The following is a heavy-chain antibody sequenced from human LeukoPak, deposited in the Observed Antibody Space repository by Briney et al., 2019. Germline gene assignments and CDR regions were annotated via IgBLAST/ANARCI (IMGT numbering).Heavy chain of an antibody. V-gene: IGHV4-59*01. Sequence: SETLSLTCTVSGGSINSYYWSWIRQPPGKGLGWIGYISYSGSTNYNPSLKSRVTISLDTSKTQFFLKLISVTAADTALYYCATGNAIWGQRNLVTVSS. CDR3: ATGNAI. J-gene: IGHJ4*02. CDR1: GGSINSYY. CDR2: ISYSGST.